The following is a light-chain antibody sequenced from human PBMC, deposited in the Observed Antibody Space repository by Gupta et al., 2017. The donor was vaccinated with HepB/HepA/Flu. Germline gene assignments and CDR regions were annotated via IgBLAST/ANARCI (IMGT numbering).Light chain of an antibody. Sequence: QSALTQPPSVSAAPGQKVSISCSGSSSNIGDNYNYVYWYQQFPRAAPKLLIYDNYKRPSEIPERFSGSRSGTSATLDITGLQTGEAAYYYCLTLDGIRSVGVFGIGTKVTVL. J-gene: IGLJ1*01. CDR2: DNY. CDR1: SSNIGDNYNY. CDR3: LTLDGIRSVGV. V-gene: IGLV1-51*01.